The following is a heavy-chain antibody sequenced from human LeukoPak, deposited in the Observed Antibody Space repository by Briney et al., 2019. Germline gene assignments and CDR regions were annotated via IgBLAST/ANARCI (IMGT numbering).Heavy chain of an antibody. J-gene: IGHJ5*02. V-gene: IGHV4-38-2*02. CDR3: ARAREGYYESSGGARWFDP. CDR2: VHHSGPT. Sequence: SETLSLTCTVSGYSLSSGFYWGWIRQSPGKGLEWIGSVHHSGPTFYNPSLKSGVTIAADTSKNKFSLKLMSVTAADTAVYYCARAREGYYESSGGARWFDPWGQGTLVTVSS. CDR1: GYSLSSGFY. D-gene: IGHD3-22*01.